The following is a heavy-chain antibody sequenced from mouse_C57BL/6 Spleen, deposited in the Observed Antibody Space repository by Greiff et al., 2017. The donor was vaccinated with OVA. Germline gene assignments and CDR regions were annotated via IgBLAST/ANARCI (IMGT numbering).Heavy chain of an antibody. V-gene: IGHV5-17*01. J-gene: IGHJ4*01. CDR2: ISSGSSTI. Sequence: EVQLQQSGGGLVKPGGSLKLSCAASGFTFSDYGMHWVRQAPEKGLEWVAYISSGSSTIYYADTVKGRFTISRDNAKNTLFLQMTSLRSEDTAMYYCARNYGSSYPYYYAMDYWGQGTSVTVSS. CDR1: GFTFSDYG. CDR3: ARNYGSSYPYYYAMDY. D-gene: IGHD1-1*01.